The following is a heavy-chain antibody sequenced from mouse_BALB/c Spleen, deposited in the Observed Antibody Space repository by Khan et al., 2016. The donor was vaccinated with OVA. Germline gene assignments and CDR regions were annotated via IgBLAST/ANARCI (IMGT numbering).Heavy chain of an antibody. D-gene: IGHD1-1*01. V-gene: IGHV5-6*02. Sequence: DVMLVESGGDLVKPGGSLKLSCAASGFTFSTYGMSWVRQTPDKRLEWVATVSTGGSYTYSPDSVKGRFTISRDNAKNTLYLQMSGLKSEDTAMFYCTRLAYYYDSEGFAYWGQGTLVTVSA. CDR3: TRLAYYYDSEGFAY. CDR1: GFTFSTYG. J-gene: IGHJ3*01. CDR2: VSTGGSYT.